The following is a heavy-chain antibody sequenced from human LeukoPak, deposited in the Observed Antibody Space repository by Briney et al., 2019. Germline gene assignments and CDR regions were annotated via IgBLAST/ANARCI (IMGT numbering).Heavy chain of an antibody. D-gene: IGHD3-10*01. CDR3: ARGDYYGSGSFHYYFDY. V-gene: IGHV3-33*01. J-gene: IGHJ4*02. CDR1: GFTFSSSG. CDR2: IWFDGSNK. Sequence: GGSLRLSRAASGFTFSSSGMHWVRQAPGKGLEWVAVIWFDGSNKYYADSVKGRFTISRDNSKNTLYLQMNSLRAEDTAVYYCARGDYYGSGSFHYYFDYWGQGTLVTVSS.